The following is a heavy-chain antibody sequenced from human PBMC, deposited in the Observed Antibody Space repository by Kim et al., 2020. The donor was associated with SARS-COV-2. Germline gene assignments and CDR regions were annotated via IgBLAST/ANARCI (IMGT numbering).Heavy chain of an antibody. Sequence: NYNPSLKSRVTISVDTSKNQFSLKLSSVTAADTAVYYCARASSWYGPLDYWGQGTLVTVSS. D-gene: IGHD6-13*01. CDR3: ARASSWYGPLDY. V-gene: IGHV4-59*01. J-gene: IGHJ4*02.